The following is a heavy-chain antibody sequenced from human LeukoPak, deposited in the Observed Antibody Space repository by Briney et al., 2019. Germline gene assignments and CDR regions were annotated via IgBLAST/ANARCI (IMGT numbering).Heavy chain of an antibody. V-gene: IGHV7-4-1*02. D-gene: IGHD6-6*01. CDR3: ARDSLSSSIAPWFDP. J-gene: IGHJ5*02. CDR2: INTNTGNP. CDR1: GYTFTSYG. Sequence: ASVKVSCKASGYTFTSYGISWVRQAPGQGLEWMGWINTNTGNPTYAQGFTGRFVFSLDTSVSTAYLQISSLKAEDTAVYYCARDSLSSSIAPWFDPWGQGTLVTVSS.